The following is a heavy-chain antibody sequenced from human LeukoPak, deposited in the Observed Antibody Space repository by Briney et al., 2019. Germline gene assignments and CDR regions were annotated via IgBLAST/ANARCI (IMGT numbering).Heavy chain of an antibody. D-gene: IGHD3-9*01. CDR1: GFTFSSYA. V-gene: IGHV3-23*01. CDR2: ISGSGGST. CDR3: AKDPPYDILTGYSYYFDY. J-gene: IGHJ4*02. Sequence: GGSLRLSCAASGFTFSSYAMSWVRQAPGKGLEGVSAISGSGGSTYYADSVKGRFTISRDNSKNTLYLQMNSLRAEDTAVYYCAKDPPYDILTGYSYYFDYWGQGTLVTVSS.